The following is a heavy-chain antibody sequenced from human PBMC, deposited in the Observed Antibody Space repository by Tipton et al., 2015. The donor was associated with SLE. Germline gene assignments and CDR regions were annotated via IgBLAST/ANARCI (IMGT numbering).Heavy chain of an antibody. CDR3: AREPTYSRDWYWGFDY. J-gene: IGHJ4*02. V-gene: IGHV4-61*02. Sequence: TLSLTCTVSGGSISSGSYYWSWIRQPAGKGLEWIGRIYTSGSTNYNPSLKSRVTISVGTSKNQFSLKLNSVTAADTAVYYCAREPTYSRDWYWGFDYWGQGTLVTVSS. D-gene: IGHD6-19*01. CDR1: GGSISSGSYY. CDR2: IYTSGST.